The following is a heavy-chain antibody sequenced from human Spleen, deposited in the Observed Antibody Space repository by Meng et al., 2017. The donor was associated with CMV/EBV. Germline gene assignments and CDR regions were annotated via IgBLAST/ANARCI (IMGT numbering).Heavy chain of an antibody. V-gene: IGHV4-61*02. CDR1: GGSISSEDYY. D-gene: IGHD6-13*01. J-gene: IGHJ4*02. CDR2: IYTSGST. CDR3: ARGGLRYSSSWPFDY. Sequence: QAQLQEAGPGLVKPSQTLALTCTVPGGSISSEDYYWSWIRQPAGKGLEWIGRIYTSGSTNYNPSLKSRVTMSVDTSKNQFSLKLSSVTAADTAVYYCARGGLRYSSSWPFDYWGQGTLVTVSS.